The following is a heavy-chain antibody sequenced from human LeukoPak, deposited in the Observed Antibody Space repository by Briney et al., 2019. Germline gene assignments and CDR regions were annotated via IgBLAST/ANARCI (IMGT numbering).Heavy chain of an antibody. CDR3: TRAKRGPFDY. Sequence: QPGGSLRLSCAASGFTFSSYEMNWVRQAPGMGLEWVSYISSGGNNIYYADSVKGRFTISRDNAKNSLYLQMNSLRAEDTAVYYCTRAKRGPFDYWGQGTLVTVSS. CDR1: GFTFSSYE. CDR2: ISSGGNNI. V-gene: IGHV3-48*03. J-gene: IGHJ4*01.